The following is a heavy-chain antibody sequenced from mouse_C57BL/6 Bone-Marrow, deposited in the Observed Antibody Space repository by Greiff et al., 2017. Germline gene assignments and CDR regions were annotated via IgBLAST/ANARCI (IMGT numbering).Heavy chain of an antibody. CDR2: IYPGSGST. J-gene: IGHJ1*03. CDR3: ARRWVVDWYFDV. CDR1: GYTFTSYW. Sequence: VQLQQPGAELVKPGASVKMSCKASGYTFTSYWITWVKQRPGQGLECIGDIYPGSGSTNYNEKFKSKATLTVDTSSSTAYMQLSSLTSEDSAVYYCARRWVVDWYFDVWGTGTTVTVSS. V-gene: IGHV1-55*01. D-gene: IGHD1-1*01.